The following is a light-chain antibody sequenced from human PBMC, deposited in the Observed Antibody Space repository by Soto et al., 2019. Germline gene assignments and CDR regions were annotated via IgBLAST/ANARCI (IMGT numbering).Light chain of an antibody. Sequence: EIQMTQSPATLSGSVGERVTITCRASQSIRSKLAWYQQKPGKAPKLLIYKASTIKSGVTSRFSGSGSGTEFTIIISNLHPVDFSPYYSQRYPGYKEAFGQGTKVELK. V-gene: IGKV1-5*03. J-gene: IGKJ1*01. CDR2: KAS. CDR3: QRYPGYKEA. CDR1: QSIRSK.